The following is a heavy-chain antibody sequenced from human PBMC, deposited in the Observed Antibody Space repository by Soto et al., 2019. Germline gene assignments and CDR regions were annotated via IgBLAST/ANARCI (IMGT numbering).Heavy chain of an antibody. CDR3: ARDGYYDILTGYNHYYYYGMDV. D-gene: IGHD3-9*01. CDR1: GGSISSYY. Sequence: SETLSLTCTVSGGSISSYYWSWIRQPAGKGLEWIGRIYTSGSTNYNPSLKSRVTRSVDTSKNQFSLKLSSVTAADTAVYYCARDGYYDILTGYNHYYYYGMDVWGQGTTVTVSS. V-gene: IGHV4-4*07. J-gene: IGHJ6*02. CDR2: IYTSGST.